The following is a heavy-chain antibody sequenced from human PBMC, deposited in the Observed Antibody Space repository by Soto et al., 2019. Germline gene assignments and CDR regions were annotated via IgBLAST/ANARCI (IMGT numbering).Heavy chain of an antibody. CDR3: ARGKGMEENYYYHGMDV. D-gene: IGHD1-1*01. Sequence: AYVKFPCKASGYSFTTYALHWVRQAPGQRLEWMAWINGGKGNTKYSQKFQDRVTITRDTSASIAYMELSSLRSEDTAVYYCARGKGMEENYYYHGMDVWGQGTTVTVSS. V-gene: IGHV1-3*01. CDR2: INGGKGNT. J-gene: IGHJ6*02. CDR1: GYSFTTYA.